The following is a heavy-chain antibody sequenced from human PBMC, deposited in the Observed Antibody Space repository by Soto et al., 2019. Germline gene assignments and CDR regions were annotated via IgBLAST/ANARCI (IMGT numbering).Heavy chain of an antibody. CDR2: VYYTGST. CDR1: GASIRSTDYY. Sequence: SETLSLTCTVSGASIRSTDYYWSWIRQAPGKGLEWIGYVYYTGSTYYNPSLMSRLTISVDTSKNQFSLKLTSVTAAETAVYYCVRTARQGAVAPHWFDCWSQGTQVIVSS. J-gene: IGHJ5*01. CDR3: VRTARQGAVAPHWFDC. D-gene: IGHD2-21*02. V-gene: IGHV4-30-4*01.